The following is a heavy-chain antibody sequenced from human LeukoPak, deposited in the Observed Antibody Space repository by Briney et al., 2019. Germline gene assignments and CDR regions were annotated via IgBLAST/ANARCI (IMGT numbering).Heavy chain of an antibody. V-gene: IGHV3-74*01. CDR3: AKDRRGYSYGPDY. D-gene: IGHD5-18*01. J-gene: IGHJ4*02. CDR1: GFTFSSYW. CDR2: INSDGSST. Sequence: GGSLRLSCAASGFTFSSYWMHWVRQAPGKGLVWVSRINSDGSSTSYADSVKGRFTISRDNAKNTLYLQMNSLRAEDTAVYYCAKDRRGYSYGPDYWGQGTLVTVSS.